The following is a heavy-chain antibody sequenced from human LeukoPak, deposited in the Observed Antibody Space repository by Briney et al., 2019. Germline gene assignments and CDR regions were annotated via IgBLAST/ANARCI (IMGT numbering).Heavy chain of an antibody. CDR2: IYYSGST. CDR3: ARHDRGITNAFDI. Sequence: PGGSLRPSCAASGFTFSSYWMSWVRQPPGKGLEWIGSIYYSGSTYYNPSLKSRVTISVDTSKNQFSLKLNSVTAADTAVYYCARHDRGITNAFDIWGQGTMVTVSS. V-gene: IGHV4-39*01. CDR1: GFTFSSYW. J-gene: IGHJ3*02. D-gene: IGHD3-10*01.